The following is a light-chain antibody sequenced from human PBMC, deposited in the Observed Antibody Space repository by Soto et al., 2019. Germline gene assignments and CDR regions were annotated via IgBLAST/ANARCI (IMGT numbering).Light chain of an antibody. CDR1: QSVLYSSNNRNY. CDR2: WAS. Sequence: DIVLTQSPDSLAVSMGERATINCKSSQSVLYSSNNRNYLAWYQQKPGQPPKLLIYWASTRESGVPDRFSGSGSGTDFTLTISSLQAEDVAAYYCQQYYSIPQTFGQGTKLEIK. J-gene: IGKJ2*01. CDR3: QQYYSIPQT. V-gene: IGKV4-1*01.